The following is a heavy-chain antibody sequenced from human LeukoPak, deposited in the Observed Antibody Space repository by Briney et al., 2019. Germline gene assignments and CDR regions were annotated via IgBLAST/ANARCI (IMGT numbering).Heavy chain of an antibody. CDR3: ARVGTSMVRGVIITYYMDV. Sequence: PSETLSLTCAVYGGSFSGYYWSWIRQPPGKGLVWIGEINHSGSTNYNPSLKSRVTISVDTSKNQFSLKLSSVTAADTAVYYCARVGTSMVRGVIITYYMDVWGKGTTVTVSS. CDR1: GGSFSGYY. D-gene: IGHD3-10*01. CDR2: INHSGST. V-gene: IGHV4-34*01. J-gene: IGHJ6*03.